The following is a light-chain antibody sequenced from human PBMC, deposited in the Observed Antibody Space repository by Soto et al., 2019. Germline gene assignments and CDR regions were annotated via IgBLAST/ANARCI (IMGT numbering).Light chain of an antibody. Sequence: DIQMTQSPSTLSASVGDRVTITCRASQSISSWLAWYQQKPGKAPKFLIYQASSLETGVPSRFSGSASGTDFTLTISSLQPDDFATYFCQQYKSYPYTFGQETKVEIK. CDR3: QQYKSYPYT. CDR2: QAS. V-gene: IGKV1-5*03. CDR1: QSISSW. J-gene: IGKJ2*01.